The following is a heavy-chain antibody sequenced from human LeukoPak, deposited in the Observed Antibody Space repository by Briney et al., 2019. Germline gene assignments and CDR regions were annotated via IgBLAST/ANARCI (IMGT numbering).Heavy chain of an antibody. Sequence: LETLCLTCTVSGGSIRSYYWSCGPQPPGKGLEWIGYISSSGSTNYHPSPKSRVTISIDTSKNQFSLKPSSVTAADTAVYYCARGSKDFCWFDPWGQGTLVTVSS. CDR2: ISSSGST. J-gene: IGHJ5*02. D-gene: IGHD2/OR15-2a*01. CDR1: GGSIRSYY. CDR3: ARGSKDFCWFDP. V-gene: IGHV4-59*01.